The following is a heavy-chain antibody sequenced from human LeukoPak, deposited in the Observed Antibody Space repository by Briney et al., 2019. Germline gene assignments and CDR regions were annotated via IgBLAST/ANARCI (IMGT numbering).Heavy chain of an antibody. J-gene: IGHJ4*02. CDR2: IYSGGST. V-gene: IGHV3-53*01. Sequence: GGSLRLSCAASGFTVSSNYMSWVRQAPGKGLEWVSVIYSGGSTYYADSVKGRFTVSRDNSKNTLYLQMNSLRAEDTAVYYCARVRSYGTFDYWGQGTLVTVSS. CDR1: GFTVSSNY. D-gene: IGHD5-18*01. CDR3: ARVRSYGTFDY.